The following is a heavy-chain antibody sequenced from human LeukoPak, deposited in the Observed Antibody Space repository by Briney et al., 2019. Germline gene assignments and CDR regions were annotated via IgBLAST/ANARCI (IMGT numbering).Heavy chain of an antibody. CDR3: ARTYCGGDCFSVELDD. J-gene: IGHJ4*02. Sequence: GASVKVSCKASGYTFTSYGISWVRQAPGQGLEWMGWINPNSGGTNYAQKFQGRVTMTRDTSISTAYMELSRLRSDDTAVYYCARTYCGGDCFSVELDDWGQGTLVTVSS. V-gene: IGHV1-2*02. CDR2: INPNSGGT. CDR1: GYTFTSYG. D-gene: IGHD2-21*02.